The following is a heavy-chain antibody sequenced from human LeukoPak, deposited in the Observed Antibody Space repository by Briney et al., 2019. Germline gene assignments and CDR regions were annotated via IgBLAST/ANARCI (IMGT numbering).Heavy chain of an antibody. CDR2: IIPIFGTA. Sequence: SVKVSCKASGYTFTSYAISWVRQAPGQGLEWMGGIIPIFGTANYAQKFQGRVTITADKSTSTAYMELSSLRSEDTAVYYCARTYGDYEPYDAFDIWGQGTMVTVSS. CDR1: GYTFTSYA. J-gene: IGHJ3*02. CDR3: ARTYGDYEPYDAFDI. D-gene: IGHD4-17*01. V-gene: IGHV1-69*06.